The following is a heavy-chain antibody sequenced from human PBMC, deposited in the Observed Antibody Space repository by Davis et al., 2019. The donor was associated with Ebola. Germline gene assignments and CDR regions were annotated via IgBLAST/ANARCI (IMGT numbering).Heavy chain of an antibody. D-gene: IGHD4-23*01. CDR3: ARQESQLHRYYFDS. V-gene: IGHV4-59*08. Sequence: MPGGSLRLSCTVSGASIRSHYRSWIRQPPGRGLEWMGYIYYTGTTNFNPFLKSRVTLSVHTSENKFSLKLSSVTAADTAVYYCARQESQLHRYYFDSWGQGTLVTVSS. CDR2: IYYTGTT. J-gene: IGHJ4*02. CDR1: GASIRSHY.